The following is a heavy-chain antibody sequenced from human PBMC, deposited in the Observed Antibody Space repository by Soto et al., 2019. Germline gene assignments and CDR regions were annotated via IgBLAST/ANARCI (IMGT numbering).Heavy chain of an antibody. CDR3: ASWDVVATGSD. V-gene: IGHV5-10-1*01. D-gene: IGHD2-15*01. Sequence: GESLKISCKGSGYSFTSYWLNWVHQMPGKGLEWMGRIDPSDSYTSYSPSFQGHVTISADKSINTAYLQWSSLKASDTAVYYCASWDVVATGSDWGQGTTVTVSS. CDR2: IDPSDSYT. CDR1: GYSFTSYW. J-gene: IGHJ6*02.